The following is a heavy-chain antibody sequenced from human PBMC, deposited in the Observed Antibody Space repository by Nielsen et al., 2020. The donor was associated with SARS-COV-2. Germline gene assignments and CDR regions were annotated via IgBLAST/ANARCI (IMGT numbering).Heavy chain of an antibody. CDR1: GDSISNYY. CDR3: ATRTGGALYDAFDI. Sequence: SETLSLTCNVSGDSISNYYWSWIRQSPGKGLEFIGYIYNSGSTDYNPSLKSRVIISVDRSMTQFSLKLRSVTAADTAVYYCATRTGGALYDAFDIWGQGTMVTVSS. CDR2: IYNSGST. D-gene: IGHD7-27*01. V-gene: IGHV4-4*09. J-gene: IGHJ3*02.